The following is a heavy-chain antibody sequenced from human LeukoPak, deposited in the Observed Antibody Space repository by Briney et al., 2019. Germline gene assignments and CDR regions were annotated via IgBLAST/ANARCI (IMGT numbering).Heavy chain of an antibody. CDR2: IYTSGST. D-gene: IGHD2-2*01. J-gene: IGHJ4*02. V-gene: IGHV4-4*07. Sequence: SETLSLTCTVPGGSISSYYWSWIRQPAGKGLEWIGRIYTSGSTNYNPSLKSRVTISVDKSKNQFSLKLSSVTAADTAVYYCAREDCSSTSCTYDYWGQGTLVTVSS. CDR1: GGSISSYY. CDR3: AREDCSSTSCTYDY.